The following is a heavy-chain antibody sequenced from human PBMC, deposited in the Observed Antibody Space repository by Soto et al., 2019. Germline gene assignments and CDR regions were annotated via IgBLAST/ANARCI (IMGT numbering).Heavy chain of an antibody. CDR3: ARLQLVQKVIDH. CDR1: GDSISTYY. CDR2: IFYSGGT. J-gene: IGHJ4*02. D-gene: IGHD1-1*01. V-gene: IGHV4-59*01. Sequence: TSETLSLTCTVSGDSISTYYWSWIRQPPGKGLQWIGYIFYSGGTAYNPSLKSRVTISLDMSKKQISLKLSSVTTADTATYFCARLQLVQKVIDHWGPGTLVTVSS.